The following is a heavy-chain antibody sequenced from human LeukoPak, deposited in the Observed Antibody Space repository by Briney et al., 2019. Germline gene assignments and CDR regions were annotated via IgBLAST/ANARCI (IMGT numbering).Heavy chain of an antibody. Sequence: GASVKVSCKASGYTFTGYYMHWVRQAPGQGLEWMGWINPNSGGTNYAQKFQGRVTMTRDTSISTAYMELSRLRSDDTAVYYCARDSSSWYRPSHYYYYMDVWGKGTTVTVSS. D-gene: IGHD6-13*01. V-gene: IGHV1-2*02. J-gene: IGHJ6*03. CDR1: GYTFTGYY. CDR3: ARDSSSWYRPSHYYYYMDV. CDR2: INPNSGGT.